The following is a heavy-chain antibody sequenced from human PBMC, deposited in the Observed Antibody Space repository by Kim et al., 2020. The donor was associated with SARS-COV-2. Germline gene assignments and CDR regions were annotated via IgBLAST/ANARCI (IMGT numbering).Heavy chain of an antibody. Sequence: GGSLRLSCAASGFTFSIYSMNWVRQAPGKGLEWVSSISSSRTYIYYADSVKGRFTVSTDNAKNSLYLQMNSLRAQDTAVYYCARDARGVAAADMDVWGQGTTVTVSS. J-gene: IGHJ6*02. CDR2: ISSSRTYI. V-gene: IGHV3-21*01. CDR1: GFTFSIYS. D-gene: IGHD6-13*01. CDR3: ARDARGVAAADMDV.